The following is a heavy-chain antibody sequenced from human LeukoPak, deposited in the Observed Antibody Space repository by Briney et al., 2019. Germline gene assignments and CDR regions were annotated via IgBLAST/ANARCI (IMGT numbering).Heavy chain of an antibody. CDR2: IWYDGSKK. CDR1: GFTFSPYG. Sequence: GGPLRLSCAASGFTFSPYGMPWVRQAQAKGLEWVAVIWYDGSKKYYADSVKGRFTISRDSSKNTLYLQMNTLRAEDTAVYYCARDRGPLGSSGWYPLDYWGQGTLVTVSS. V-gene: IGHV3-33*01. J-gene: IGHJ4*02. CDR3: ARDRGPLGSSGWYPLDY. D-gene: IGHD6-19*01.